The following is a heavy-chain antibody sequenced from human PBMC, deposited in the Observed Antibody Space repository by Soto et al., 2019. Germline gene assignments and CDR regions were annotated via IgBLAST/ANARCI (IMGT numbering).Heavy chain of an antibody. J-gene: IGHJ6*02. V-gene: IGHV1-69*12. D-gene: IGHD3-9*01. Sequence: QVQLVQSGAEVKKPGSSVKVSCKASGGTFSSYAISWVRQAPGQGLEWMGGIIPIFGTANYAQKFQGRVTITADEPTITAYMELSILRSEDTAVYYCARTRTTTWDYDILTALMDVWGQGTTVTVSS. CDR1: GGTFSSYA. CDR3: ARTRTTTWDYDILTALMDV. CDR2: IIPIFGTA.